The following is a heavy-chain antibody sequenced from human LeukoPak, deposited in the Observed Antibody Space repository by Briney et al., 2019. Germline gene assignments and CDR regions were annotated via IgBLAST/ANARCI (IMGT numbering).Heavy chain of an antibody. CDR1: GGSISSSSYY. D-gene: IGHD3-9*01. Sequence: SETLSLTCTVSGGSISSSSYYWGWIRQPPGKGLEWIGSIYYSGSTYYNPSLKSRVTISVDTSKNQFSLKLSSVTAADTAVYYCARDPDILTGYPLYSFDYWGLGTLVTVSS. J-gene: IGHJ4*02. CDR3: ARDPDILTGYPLYSFDY. CDR2: IYYSGST. V-gene: IGHV4-39*07.